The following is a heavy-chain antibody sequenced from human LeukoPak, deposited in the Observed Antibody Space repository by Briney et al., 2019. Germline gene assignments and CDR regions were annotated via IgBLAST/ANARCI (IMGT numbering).Heavy chain of an antibody. CDR1: GFTFSSYA. Sequence: PGGSLRLSCAASGFTFSSYAMTWVRQAPGKGLEWVSAISGSGISTYYADSVKGRFTISRDNSKNTLYLQMNSLRAEDTAVYYCARDLNGYRVSSIVGARDAFDIWGQGTMVTVSS. D-gene: IGHD1-26*01. J-gene: IGHJ3*02. CDR2: ISGSGIST. CDR3: ARDLNGYRVSSIVGARDAFDI. V-gene: IGHV3-23*01.